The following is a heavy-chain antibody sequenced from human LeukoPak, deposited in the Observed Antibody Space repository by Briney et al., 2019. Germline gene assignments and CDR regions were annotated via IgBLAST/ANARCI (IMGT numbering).Heavy chain of an antibody. CDR3: ARKNSNSGSYGY. V-gene: IGHV3-30*02. J-gene: IGHJ4*02. CDR1: GFTFSSYG. CDR2: IRYDGSNK. Sequence: GGSLRLSCAASGFTFSSYGMHWVRQAPGKGLEWVAFIRYDGSNKYYADSVKGRFTISRDNSKNTLYLQMNSLRAEDTAVYYCARKNSNSGSYGYWGQGTLVTVSS. D-gene: IGHD1-26*01.